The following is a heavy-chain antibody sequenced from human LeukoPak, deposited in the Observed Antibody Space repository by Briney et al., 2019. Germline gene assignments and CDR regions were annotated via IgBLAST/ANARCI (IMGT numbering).Heavy chain of an antibody. Sequence: PGRSLRLSCAASGFIFSNFAMHWVRQAPGKGLEWVALISYDGSHTYYADSMKGRFTISRDNSRNVLYLQMTSLSGDDSAVYYCAREEQELVRDYYYYMDVWGNGTTVTVSS. D-gene: IGHD6-13*01. CDR1: GFIFSNFA. V-gene: IGHV3-30*01. J-gene: IGHJ6*03. CDR3: AREEQELVRDYYYYMDV. CDR2: ISYDGSHT.